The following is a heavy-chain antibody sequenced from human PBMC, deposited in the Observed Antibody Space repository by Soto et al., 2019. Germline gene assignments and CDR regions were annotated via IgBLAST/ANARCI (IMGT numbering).Heavy chain of an antibody. CDR2: TRNKANSYTT. J-gene: IGHJ6*02. CDR1: GFTFSDHY. CDR3: ARGRTDYYGMDV. V-gene: IGHV3-72*01. Sequence: EVQLVESGGGLVQPGGSLRLSCAASGFTFSDHYMDWVRQAPGKGLEWVGRTRNKANSYTTEYAASVKGRFTISRDDSKNSLYLQMNSLKTEDTAVYYCARGRTDYYGMDVWGQGTTVTVSS.